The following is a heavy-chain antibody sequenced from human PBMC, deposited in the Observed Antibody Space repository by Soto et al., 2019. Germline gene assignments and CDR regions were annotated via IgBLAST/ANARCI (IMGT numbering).Heavy chain of an antibody. CDR2: ISKSDYT. V-gene: IGHV3-21*01. CDR3: AREDSIIIPAVSDF. CDR1: GFAFNNYG. Sequence: PGGSLRLSCTVSGFAFNNYGINWVRQAPGKGLEWVSSISKSDYTYYSDSVKGRFTIFRDNAKNSVSLQMNTLRVEDTAVYYCAREDSIIIPAVSDFWGQGTLVTVS. D-gene: IGHD2-2*01. J-gene: IGHJ4*02.